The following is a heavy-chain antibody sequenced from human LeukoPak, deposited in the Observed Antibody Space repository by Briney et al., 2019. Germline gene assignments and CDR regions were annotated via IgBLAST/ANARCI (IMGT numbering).Heavy chain of an antibody. D-gene: IGHD6-19*01. CDR1: GFTFSSYS. J-gene: IGHJ6*02. Sequence: GGSLRLSCAASGFTFSSYSMNWVRQAPGKGLEWVSSISSSSSYIYYADSVKGRFTISRDNAKNSLYLQMNSLRAEDTAVYYCARDISSGWSLYGMDVWGQGTTVTVSS. CDR3: ARDISSGWSLYGMDV. V-gene: IGHV3-21*01. CDR2: ISSSSSYI.